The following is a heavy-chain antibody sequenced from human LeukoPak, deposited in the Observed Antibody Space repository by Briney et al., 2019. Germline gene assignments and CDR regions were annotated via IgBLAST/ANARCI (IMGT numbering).Heavy chain of an antibody. CDR1: GGTFSSYA. J-gene: IGHJ6*03. CDR2: IIPIFGTA. V-gene: IGHV1-69*06. D-gene: IGHD3-10*01. Sequence: GASVKVSCKASGGTFSSYAISWVRQAPGQGLEWMGGIIPIFGTANYAQKFQGRVTITADKSTSTAYMELSSLRSEDTAVYYCARALSGSYHLSYYYYYMDVWGKGTRVTVSS. CDR3: ARALSGSYHLSYYYYYMDV.